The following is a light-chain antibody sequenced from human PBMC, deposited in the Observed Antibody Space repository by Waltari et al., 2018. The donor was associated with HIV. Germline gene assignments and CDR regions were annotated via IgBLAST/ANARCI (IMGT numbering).Light chain of an antibody. J-gene: IGLJ2*01. CDR2: ANC. CDR3: QSFDSSLTTSGVI. V-gene: IGLV1-40*01. Sequence: QSVLTQPPSVSGAPGQRVTISCTGSSSNIGAGYDVHWYQQLPGTAPTLLIYANCIRPSGVPARFSGSKSGSSASLAITGLQAEDEAHYYCQSFDSSLTTSGVIFGGGTKLTVL. CDR1: SSNIGAGYD.